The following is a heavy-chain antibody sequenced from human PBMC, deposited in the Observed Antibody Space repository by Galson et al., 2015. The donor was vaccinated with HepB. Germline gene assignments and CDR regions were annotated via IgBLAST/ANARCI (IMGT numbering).Heavy chain of an antibody. V-gene: IGHV1-69*02. CDR2: IIPIIDVT. Sequence: SVKVSCKASGGTFISYTISWVRQAPGQGLEWMGRIIPIIDVTDDAQKFQGRVTITADKSTGTVYMELGSLRFEDTAVYYCASLPVGAAGGPSVDYWGQGTLLTVSS. CDR1: GGTFISYT. CDR3: ASLPVGAAGGPSVDY. J-gene: IGHJ4*02. D-gene: IGHD6-13*01.